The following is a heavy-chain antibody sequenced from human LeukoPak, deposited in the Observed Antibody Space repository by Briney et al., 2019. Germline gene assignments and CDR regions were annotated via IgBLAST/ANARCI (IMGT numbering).Heavy chain of an antibody. Sequence: SETLFLTCAVYGGSFSGYYWSWIRQPPGKGLEWIGEINHSGSTNYNPSLKSRVTISVDTSKNQFSLKLSSVIAADTAVYYCASSDSSSWGRETYWGQGTLVTVSS. CDR1: GGSFSGYY. CDR3: ASSDSSSWGRETY. D-gene: IGHD6-13*01. J-gene: IGHJ4*02. CDR2: INHSGST. V-gene: IGHV4-34*01.